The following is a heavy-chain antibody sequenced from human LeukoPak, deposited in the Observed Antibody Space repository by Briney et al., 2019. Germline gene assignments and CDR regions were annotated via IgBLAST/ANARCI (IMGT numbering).Heavy chain of an antibody. Sequence: PSETLSLTCTVSGGSISSSSYYWGWIRQPPGKGLEWIGSIYYSGSTYYNPSLKSRVTISVDTSKNQFSLKLSSVTAADTAVYYCARICKSLPSFYDFWSGYDYFDYWGQGTLVTVSS. CDR2: IYYSGST. CDR1: GGSISSSSYY. CDR3: ARICKSLPSFYDFWSGYDYFDY. V-gene: IGHV4-39*01. D-gene: IGHD3-3*01. J-gene: IGHJ4*02.